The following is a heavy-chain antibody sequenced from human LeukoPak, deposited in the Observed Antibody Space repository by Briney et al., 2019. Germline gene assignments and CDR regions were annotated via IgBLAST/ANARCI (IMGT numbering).Heavy chain of an antibody. CDR1: GFTFSSYT. V-gene: IGHV3-21*01. D-gene: IGHD1-26*01. CDR3: ARAYSGRYGLGYYYMDV. Sequence: GGSLRLSCAASGFTFSSYTMNWVRQAPGKGLEWVSSISTSSSYIYYADSVKGRFTISRDNAKNSLYLQMNSLRAEDTAVYYCARAYSGRYGLGYYYMDVWGKGTTVTISS. CDR2: ISTSSSYI. J-gene: IGHJ6*03.